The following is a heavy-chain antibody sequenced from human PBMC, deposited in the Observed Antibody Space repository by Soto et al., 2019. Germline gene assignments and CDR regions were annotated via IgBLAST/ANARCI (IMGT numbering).Heavy chain of an antibody. D-gene: IGHD5-18*01. CDR1: GYTFTSYG. V-gene: IGHV1-18*01. Sequence: ASVKVSCKASGYTFTSYGISWVRQAPGQGLEWMGWITAYNGNTNYAQKFQGRVTITRDTSASTAYMELSSLRSEDTAVYYCAKGYSYGGVDYWGQGTLVTVSS. CDR2: ITAYNGNT. CDR3: AKGYSYGGVDY. J-gene: IGHJ4*02.